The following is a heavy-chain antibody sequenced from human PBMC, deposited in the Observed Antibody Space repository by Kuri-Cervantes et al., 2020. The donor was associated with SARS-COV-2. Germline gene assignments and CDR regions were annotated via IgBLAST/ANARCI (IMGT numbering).Heavy chain of an antibody. V-gene: IGHV1-2*02. CDR2: INPNSGGT. CDR3: ARDREITGAPYDAFDI. J-gene: IGHJ3*02. Sequence: ASVKVSCKASGYTFKTYGISWVRQAPGRGLEWMGWINPNSGGTNYAQKFQGRVTMTRDTSISTAYMELSRLRSDDTAVYYCARDREITGAPYDAFDIWGQGTMVTVSS. D-gene: IGHD7-27*01. CDR1: GYTFKTYG.